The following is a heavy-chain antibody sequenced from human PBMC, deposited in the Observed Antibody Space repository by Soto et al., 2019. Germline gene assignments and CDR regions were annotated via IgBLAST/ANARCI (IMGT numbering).Heavy chain of an antibody. V-gene: IGHV1-46*01. CDR2: INPSGDSR. CDR3: ARENSLNGGTPVDTSWSHP. D-gene: IGHD2-8*01. CDR1: GFSFSDYF. J-gene: IGHJ5*02. Sequence: TSVKVSCNASGFSFSDYFMHWVRQAPGQGLEWMGIINPSGDSRNYAQKFQGRVTITRDTSTSTVYMDLSSLRYEDTAVYYCARENSLNGGTPVDTSWSHPCGHGTLLPVAS.